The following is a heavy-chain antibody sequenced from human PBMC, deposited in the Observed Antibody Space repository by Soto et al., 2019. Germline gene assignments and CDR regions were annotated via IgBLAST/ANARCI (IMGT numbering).Heavy chain of an antibody. V-gene: IGHV1-69*13. J-gene: IGHJ6*02. Sequence: SVKVSCKASGGTFSSYAISWVRQAPGQGLEWMGGIIPISDTTNYAQKFQGRVTITADESTSTAYMELSSLRSEDTAVYYCARSQGSSTSLEIYYYYYYGMEVWGQGTTVTVSS. CDR2: IIPISDTT. D-gene: IGHD2-2*01. CDR1: GGTFSSYA. CDR3: ARSQGSSTSLEIYYYYYYGMEV.